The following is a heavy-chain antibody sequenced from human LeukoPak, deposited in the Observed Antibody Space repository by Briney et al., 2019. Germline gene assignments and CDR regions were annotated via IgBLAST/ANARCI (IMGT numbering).Heavy chain of an antibody. CDR1: GGSFSGYY. CDR3: ARDLGNSDAFDI. Sequence: SETLSLTCAVYGGSFSGYYWSWIRQPPGKGLEWIGYIYYSGSTYYNPSLKSRVTISVDTSKNQFSLKLSSVTAADTAVYYCARDLGNSDAFDIWGQGTMVTVSS. V-gene: IGHV4-30-4*01. J-gene: IGHJ3*02. D-gene: IGHD1-1*01. CDR2: IYYSGST.